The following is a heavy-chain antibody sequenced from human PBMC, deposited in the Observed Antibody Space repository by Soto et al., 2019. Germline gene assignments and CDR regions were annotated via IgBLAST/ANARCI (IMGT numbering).Heavy chain of an antibody. D-gene: IGHD3-16*01. J-gene: IGHJ6*02. CDR1: RDTFNKYA. CDR3: ARGETYLGV. Sequence: QVQLVQPGAEVKKPGSSVKVSCKTSRDTFNKYAFNWVRQAPGQGLEWMGWIIPIFSSRNYAEKFQGRVTITTDDSTGTAYMEPRSRRCEDMGVFYCARGETYLGVWGQGATVTVSS. V-gene: IGHV1-69*01. CDR2: IIPIFSSR.